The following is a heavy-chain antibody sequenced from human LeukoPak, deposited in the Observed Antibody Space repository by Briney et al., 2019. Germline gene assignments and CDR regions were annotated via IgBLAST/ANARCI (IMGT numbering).Heavy chain of an antibody. Sequence: GGSLRLSCAASGFTLSSYCRHSVRKAPGKRLVWVPRNNSNASSTIYADSVKGRFTISRDNAKNTLYLQMNSLRAEDTAVYYCARVATGYSSSWYPPHFD. CDR3: ARVATGYSSSWYPPHFD. CDR1: GFTLSSYC. CDR2: NNSNASST. D-gene: IGHD6-13*01. V-gene: IGHV3-74*01. J-gene: IGHJ4*01.